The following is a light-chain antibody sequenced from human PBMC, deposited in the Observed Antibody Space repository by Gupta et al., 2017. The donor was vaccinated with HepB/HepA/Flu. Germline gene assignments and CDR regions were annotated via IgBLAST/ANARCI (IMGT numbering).Light chain of an antibody. CDR1: QGISNY. CDR2: AAS. V-gene: IGKV1-9*01. CDR3: QQLNSYLS. J-gene: IGKJ4*01. Sequence: DIQLTQSPSFLSASVGDRVTITCRASQGISNYLAWYQQKPGKAPKLLIYAASTLQSGVPSRFSGSGSGTEFTLTISSLQPEDFATYYYQQLNSYLSFGGGTKVEIK.